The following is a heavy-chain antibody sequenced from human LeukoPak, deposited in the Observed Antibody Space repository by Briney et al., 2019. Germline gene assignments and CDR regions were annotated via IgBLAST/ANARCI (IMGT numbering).Heavy chain of an antibody. CDR3: ATDIVVVPAAMEGVDY. Sequence: GGSLRLSCAASGFTFSSYGMHWVRQAPGKGLEWVAVISYDGSNKYYADSVKGRFTISRDNSKNTLYLQMNSLRAEDTAVYYCATDIVVVPAAMEGVDYWGQGTLVTVSS. CDR2: ISYDGSNK. V-gene: IGHV3-30*03. D-gene: IGHD2-2*01. CDR1: GFTFSSYG. J-gene: IGHJ4*02.